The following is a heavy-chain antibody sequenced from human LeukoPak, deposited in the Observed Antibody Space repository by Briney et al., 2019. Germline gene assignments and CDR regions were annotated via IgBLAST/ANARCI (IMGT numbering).Heavy chain of an antibody. J-gene: IGHJ6*03. V-gene: IGHV3-23*01. CDR2: ISGSGDTT. CDR3: ARAVRAGHRPVYTYYYMDV. Sequence: PGGSLRLSCAASEPTFNNYAMTWVRQAPGKGLEWVSTISGSGDTTYYADSVTGRFTISRGNSKNTVFLQMNSLRADDTAVYYCARAVRAGHRPVYTYYYMDVWGKGTTVTVSS. CDR1: EPTFNNYA. D-gene: IGHD5/OR15-5a*01.